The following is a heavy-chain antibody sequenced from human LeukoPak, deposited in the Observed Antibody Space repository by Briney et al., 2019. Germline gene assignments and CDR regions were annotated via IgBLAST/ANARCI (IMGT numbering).Heavy chain of an antibody. CDR1: GYTFTSYD. Sequence: ASVKVSCKASGYTFTSYDINWVRQATGQGLEWMGWMNPNSGNTGYAQKLQGRVTMTTDTSTSTAYMDLRSLRSDDTAVYYCAREVAATGLIAFDIWGQGTMVTVSS. V-gene: IGHV1-8*01. J-gene: IGHJ3*02. CDR2: MNPNSGNT. D-gene: IGHD2-15*01. CDR3: AREVAATGLIAFDI.